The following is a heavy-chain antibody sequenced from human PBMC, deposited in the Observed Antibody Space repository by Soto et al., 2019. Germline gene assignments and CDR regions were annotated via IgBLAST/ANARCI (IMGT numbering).Heavy chain of an antibody. J-gene: IGHJ4*02. CDR2: ISNDGSRK. V-gene: IGHV3-30-3*01. D-gene: IGHD6-19*01. CDR1: GFTFSSYA. Sequence: QVQLVESGGGVVQPGRSLRLSCAASGFTFSSYAMHWVRQAPGKGLEWVAVISNDGSRKYYADSVKGRFTISRDNSNNMLYLQMISLRPEDTGVYYCATPRPAIALAGYYYFDYWGQGTLVTVSS. CDR3: ATPRPAIALAGYYYFDY.